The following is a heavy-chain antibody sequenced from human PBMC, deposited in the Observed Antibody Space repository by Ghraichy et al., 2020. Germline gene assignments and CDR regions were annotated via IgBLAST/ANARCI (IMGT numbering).Heavy chain of an antibody. CDR3: ARIQGGGFHGNAFDI. D-gene: IGHD4-23*01. J-gene: IGHJ3*02. CDR2: IDWDDDK. CDR1: GFSLSTSGMC. V-gene: IGHV2-70*11. Sequence: SGPTLVKPTQTLTLTCTFSGFSLSTSGMCVSWIRQPPGKALEWLARIDWDDDKYYSTSLKTRLTISKDTSKNQVVLTMTNMDPVDTATYYCARIQGGGFHGNAFDIWGHGTMVTVSS.